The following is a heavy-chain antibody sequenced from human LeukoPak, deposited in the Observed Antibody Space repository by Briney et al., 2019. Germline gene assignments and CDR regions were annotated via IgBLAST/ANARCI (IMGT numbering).Heavy chain of an antibody. CDR1: GGSFSGYY. CDR2: INHSGST. D-gene: IGHD5-18*01. J-gene: IGHJ6*03. Sequence: PSETLSLTCAVYGGSFSGYYWSWIRQPPGKGLEWIGEINHSGSTNYNPSLKSRVTISVDTSKNQLSLKLSSVTAADTAVYYCAREVRYSYGYLYYYYYMDVWGKGTTVTVSS. CDR3: AREVRYSYGYLYYYYYMDV. V-gene: IGHV4-34*01.